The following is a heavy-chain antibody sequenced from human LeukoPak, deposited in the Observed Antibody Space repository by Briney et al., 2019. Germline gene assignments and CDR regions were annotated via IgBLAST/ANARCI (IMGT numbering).Heavy chain of an antibody. CDR1: GYTHTELS. J-gene: IGHJ4*02. V-gene: IGHV1-24*01. CDR3: ATVEAEGFFDY. D-gene: IGHD6-13*01. CDR2: FDPDDGET. Sequence: ASVKVSCKVSGYTHTELSMHRVRQAPGKGLEWMGGFDPDDGETIYAQKFQGRVTMTEDTSTDTAYMELSSLRSEDTAVYYCATVEAEGFFDYWGQGTLVTVSS.